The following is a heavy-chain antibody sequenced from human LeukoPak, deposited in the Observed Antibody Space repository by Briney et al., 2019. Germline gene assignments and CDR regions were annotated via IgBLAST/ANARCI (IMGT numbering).Heavy chain of an antibody. V-gene: IGHV3-30-3*01. D-gene: IGHD3-10*01. CDR2: ISYDGSNK. Sequence: PGRSLRLSCAASGFTFSSYAMHWVRQAPGKGLEWVAVISYDGSNKYYADSVKGRFTISRDNSKNTLYLQMNSLRAEDTAVYYCARVGMRGAAFDIWGQGTMVTVSS. CDR1: GFTFSSYA. J-gene: IGHJ3*02. CDR3: ARVGMRGAAFDI.